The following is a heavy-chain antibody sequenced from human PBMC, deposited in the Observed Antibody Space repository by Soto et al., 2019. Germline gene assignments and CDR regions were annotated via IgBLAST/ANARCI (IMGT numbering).Heavy chain of an antibody. CDR1: GFTFSNYD. CDR3: VRQSGGDFDY. Sequence: EVQLVESGGGLVQPGGSLRLSCAASGFTFSNYDMHWVRQGTGKGLEWASSITPTGDTYYPGSVRGRFTISREDAKNSLYLQMNSLRVEDTALYYCVRQSGGDFDYWGQGTLVTVSS. J-gene: IGHJ4*02. V-gene: IGHV3-13*01. CDR2: ITPTGDT. D-gene: IGHD2-8*02.